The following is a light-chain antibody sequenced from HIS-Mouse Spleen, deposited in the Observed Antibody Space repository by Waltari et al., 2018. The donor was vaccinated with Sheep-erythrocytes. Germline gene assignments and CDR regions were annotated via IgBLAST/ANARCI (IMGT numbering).Light chain of an antibody. CDR3: CSYAGSSTPWV. CDR2: EGS. CDR1: SSDVGSYNL. Sequence: QSALTQPASVSGSPGQSITISCTGTSSDVGSYNLFPWYQQHPGKAPKLMIYEGSKRASGVSNRFSGSKSGNTASLTISGLQAEDEADYYCCSYAGSSTPWVFGGGTKLTVL. J-gene: IGLJ3*02. V-gene: IGLV2-23*01.